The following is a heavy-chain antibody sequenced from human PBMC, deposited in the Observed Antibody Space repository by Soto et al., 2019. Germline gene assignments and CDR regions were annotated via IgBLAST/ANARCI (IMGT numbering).Heavy chain of an antibody. V-gene: IGHV3-20*04. J-gene: IGHJ4*02. Sequence: GGSLRLSCVASGFTFDDYGMSWVRQVPGKGLEWVSGINWNGGTIHYADSVKGRFTISRDNAKNSLYLQMNSLRAEDTAVYYCARDDYPYYDDSSGYHFDYWGQGTLVTVSS. CDR2: INWNGGTI. CDR3: ARDDYPYYDDSSGYHFDY. CDR1: GFTFDDYG. D-gene: IGHD3-22*01.